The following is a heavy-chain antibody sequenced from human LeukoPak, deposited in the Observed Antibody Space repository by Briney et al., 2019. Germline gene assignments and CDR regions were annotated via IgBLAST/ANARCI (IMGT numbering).Heavy chain of an antibody. CDR1: GFTFSSYS. J-gene: IGHJ6*02. Sequence: GGSLRLSCAASGFTFSSYSMNWVRQAPGKGLEWVSYISSSSSSTIYYADSVKGRFTISRDNAKNSLYLQMNSLRDEDTAVYYCASMKVVVAATPVYYGMDVWGQGTTVTVSS. CDR2: ISSSSSSTI. V-gene: IGHV3-48*02. D-gene: IGHD2-15*01. CDR3: ASMKVVVAATPVYYGMDV.